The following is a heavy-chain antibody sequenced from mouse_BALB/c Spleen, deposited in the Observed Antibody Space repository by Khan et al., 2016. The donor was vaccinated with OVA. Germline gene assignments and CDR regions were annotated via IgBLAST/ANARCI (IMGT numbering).Heavy chain of an antibody. CDR3: VRRGQYYGSFYWYFDV. J-gene: IGHJ1*01. CDR1: GFSLTNYD. Sequence: VQLKESGPGLVAPSQSLSITCTVSGFSLTNYDIRWIRQPPGKGLEWLGVLWTGGDTHYTSAFMSRLSISKDNSKSQVFLKMNSLQTDDTAIYYCVRRGQYYGSFYWYFDVWGAGTTVTVSS. D-gene: IGHD1-1*01. V-gene: IGHV2-9-2*01. CDR2: LWTGGDT.